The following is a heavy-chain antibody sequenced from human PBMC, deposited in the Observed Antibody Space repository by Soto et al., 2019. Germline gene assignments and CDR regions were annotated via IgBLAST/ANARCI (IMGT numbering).Heavy chain of an antibody. J-gene: IGHJ6*02. CDR1: GFTFSDYY. Sequence: GGSLRLSCAASGFTFSDYYMSWIRQAPGKGLEWVSYISSSSSYTNYADSVKGRFTISRDNAKNSLYLQMNSLRAEDTAGYYCARVFPLRSGYYYYGMDVWGQGTTVTVSS. D-gene: IGHD5-12*01. CDR2: ISSSSSYT. CDR3: ARVFPLRSGYYYYGMDV. V-gene: IGHV3-11*06.